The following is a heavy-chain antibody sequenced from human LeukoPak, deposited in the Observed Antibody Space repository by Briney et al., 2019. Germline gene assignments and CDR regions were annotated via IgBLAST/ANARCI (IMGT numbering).Heavy chain of an antibody. CDR3: ARLRYYEGNWFDP. CDR1: GGSSSGYY. Sequence: SETLSLTCAVYGGSSSGYYWSWIRQPPGKGLEWIGEINHSGSANYNPSLKSRVTISVDTSKNQFSLKLSSVTAADTAVYYCARLRYYEGNWFDPWGQGTLVTVSS. D-gene: IGHD3-22*01. CDR2: INHSGSA. V-gene: IGHV4-34*01. J-gene: IGHJ5*02.